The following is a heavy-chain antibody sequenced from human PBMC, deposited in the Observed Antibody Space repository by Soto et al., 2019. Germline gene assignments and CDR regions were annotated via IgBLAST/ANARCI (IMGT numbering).Heavy chain of an antibody. CDR3: VRVVAIPGYPDN. D-gene: IGHD5-12*01. CDR2: IVPIVDTS. CDR1: GYTFTNYY. Sequence: ASVKVSCKASGYTFTNYYVHWVRQAPGQGPEWMGGIVPIVDTSTYAQKFQGRVTITADESTSTVYMELSSLRSDDTAVYYCVRVVAIPGYPDNWGQGTLVTVSS. V-gene: IGHV1-69*13. J-gene: IGHJ4*02.